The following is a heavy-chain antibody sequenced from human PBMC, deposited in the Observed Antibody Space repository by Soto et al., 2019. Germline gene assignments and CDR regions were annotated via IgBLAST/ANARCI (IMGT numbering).Heavy chain of an antibody. J-gene: IGHJ4*02. D-gene: IGHD3-3*01. Sequence: QLQLQESGPGLVKPSETLSLTCTVSGGSISSSSYYWGWIRQPPGKGLEWIGSIYYSGSTYYNPSLKSRVTISVDTSKNQFSLKLSSVTAADTAVYYCARLETDDFWSGYPFDYWGQGTLVTVSS. CDR3: ARLETDDFWSGYPFDY. CDR2: IYYSGST. CDR1: GGSISSSSYY. V-gene: IGHV4-39*01.